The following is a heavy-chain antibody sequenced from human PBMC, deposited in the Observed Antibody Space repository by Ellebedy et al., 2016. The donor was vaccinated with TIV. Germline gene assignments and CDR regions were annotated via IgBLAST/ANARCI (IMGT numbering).Heavy chain of an antibody. J-gene: IGHJ4*02. V-gene: IGHV3-30-3*01. CDR2: ISYDGSNK. Sequence: GGSLRLXXTASGFTFTDYAMHWVRQAPGKGLELVSLISYDGSNKYYADSVKGRLTISRDNSKDTLSLQMNSLRADDAAVYYCAREATLHGGDSGRRYFDYWGQGTLVSVSS. CDR1: GFTFTDYA. CDR3: AREATLHGGDSGRRYFDY. D-gene: IGHD4-23*01.